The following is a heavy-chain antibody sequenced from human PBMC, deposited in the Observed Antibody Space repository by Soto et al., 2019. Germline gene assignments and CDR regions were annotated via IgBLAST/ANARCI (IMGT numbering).Heavy chain of an antibody. CDR3: ARALGLDFWSGYPEGTLDY. J-gene: IGHJ4*02. Sequence: GGSLRLSCAASGFTFSSYSMNWVRQAPGKGLEWVSSISSSSSYIYYADSVKGRFTISRDNAKNSLYLQMNSLRAEDTAVYYCARALGLDFWSGYPEGTLDYWGQGTLVTVSS. D-gene: IGHD3-3*01. CDR1: GFTFSSYS. V-gene: IGHV3-21*01. CDR2: ISSSSSYI.